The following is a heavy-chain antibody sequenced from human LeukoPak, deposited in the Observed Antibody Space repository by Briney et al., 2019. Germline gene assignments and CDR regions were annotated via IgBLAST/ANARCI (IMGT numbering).Heavy chain of an antibody. CDR3: AKEVPTHTIFGVLKTQD. CDR2: ISADGTRK. J-gene: IGHJ4*02. Sequence: GGSLRLSCAASGFTFSESAMHWVRQAPGKGLEWVSLISADGTRKHYGDSVKGRFTISRDNSRNSLSLQMKSLRTGDTAIYYCAKEVPTHTIFGVLKTQDWGQGTLVTVSS. V-gene: IGHV3-43*02. D-gene: IGHD3-3*01. CDR1: GFTFSESA.